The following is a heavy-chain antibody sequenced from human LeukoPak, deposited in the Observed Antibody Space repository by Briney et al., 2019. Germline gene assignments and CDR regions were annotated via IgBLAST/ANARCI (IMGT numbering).Heavy chain of an antibody. Sequence: GGSLRLSCAASGFTFSSYAMSWVRQAPGKGLEWVSAISGSGGSTYYADSVKGRFTISRDNSKNTLCLQMNSLRAEDTAVYYCAKSEGPLRYFDWLSPTFDYWGQGTLVTVSS. CDR2: ISGSGGST. CDR1: GFTFSSYA. J-gene: IGHJ4*02. V-gene: IGHV3-23*01. D-gene: IGHD3-9*01. CDR3: AKSEGPLRYFDWLSPTFDY.